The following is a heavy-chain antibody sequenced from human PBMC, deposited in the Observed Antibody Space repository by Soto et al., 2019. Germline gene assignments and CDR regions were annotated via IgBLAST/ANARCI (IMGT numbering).Heavy chain of an antibody. D-gene: IGHD4-17*01. J-gene: IGHJ5*02. CDR3: AKQPWAAYGGIFDP. Sequence: SETLSLTCTVSGGSISNYYWTWIRQPPGKGLEWIGYIYYSGSTNYNPSLKSRVTISVDTSKNQFSLKLSSVTAADTAVYYCAKQPWAAYGGIFDPWAREPWSPSPQ. CDR1: GGSISNYY. V-gene: IGHV4-59*01. CDR2: IYYSGST.